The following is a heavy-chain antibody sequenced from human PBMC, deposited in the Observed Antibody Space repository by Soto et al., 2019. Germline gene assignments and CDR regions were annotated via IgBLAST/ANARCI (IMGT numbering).Heavy chain of an antibody. CDR1: GGSISSSSYY. J-gene: IGHJ6*02. CDR3: ARLPLRMTTVTTHYYYYYGMDV. CDR2: IYYSGST. V-gene: IGHV4-39*01. D-gene: IGHD4-17*01. Sequence: QLQLQESGPGLVKPSETLSLTCTVSGGSISSSSYYWGWIRQPPGKGLEWIGSIYYSGSTYYNPSLKSRVTISVDTSKNQFSLKLSSVTAADTAVYYCARLPLRMTTVTTHYYYYYGMDVWGQGTTVTVSS.